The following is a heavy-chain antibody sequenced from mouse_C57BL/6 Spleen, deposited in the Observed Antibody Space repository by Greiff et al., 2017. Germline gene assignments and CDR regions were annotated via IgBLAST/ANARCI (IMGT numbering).Heavy chain of an antibody. J-gene: IGHJ3*01. D-gene: IGHD2-4*01. CDR3: SRLRRYREAGFAY. CDR1: GFNIKDDY. V-gene: IGHV14-4*01. Sequence: VQLQQSGAELVRPGASVKLSCTASGFNIKDDYMHWVKQRPEQGLEWIGLIDPENGDTEYASKFQGKATLTADTSSNTAYLQLSSLTSEDSAVYYCSRLRRYREAGFAYWGQGTLVTVSA. CDR2: IDPENGDT.